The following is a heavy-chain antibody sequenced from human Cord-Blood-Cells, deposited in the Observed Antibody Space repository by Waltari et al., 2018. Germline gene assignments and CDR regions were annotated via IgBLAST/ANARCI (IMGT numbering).Heavy chain of an antibody. CDR1: GGTFSSYA. V-gene: IGHV1-69*06. CDR2: IIPIFGTA. CDR3: ARAPEPVVFGVVIAAYGMDV. D-gene: IGHD3-3*01. J-gene: IGHJ6*02. Sequence: QVQLVQSGAEVKKPGSSVKVSCKASGGTFSSYAISWVRQAPGQGLEWMGGIIPIFGTANYAQKFQGRGTITADKSTSTAYMVLSSLRSEDTAVYYCARAPEPVVFGVVIAAYGMDVWGQGTTVTVSS.